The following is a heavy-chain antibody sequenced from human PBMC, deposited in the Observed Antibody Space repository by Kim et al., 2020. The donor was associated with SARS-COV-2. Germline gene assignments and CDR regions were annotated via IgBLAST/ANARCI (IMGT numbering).Heavy chain of an antibody. V-gene: IGHV4-4*09. Sequence: NCNPTLRGRVTISVDTSKKPFSLKLSSVTAADTAIYYCAGTARGANFDYWGRGALVTVSS. CDR3: AGTARGANFDY. D-gene: IGHD1-26*01. J-gene: IGHJ4*02.